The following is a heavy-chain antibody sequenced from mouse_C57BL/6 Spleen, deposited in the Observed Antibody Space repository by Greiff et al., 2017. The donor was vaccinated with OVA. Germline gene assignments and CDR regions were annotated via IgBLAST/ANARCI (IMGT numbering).Heavy chain of an antibody. CDR3: ARDSFITTVVFDY. D-gene: IGHD1-1*01. CDR2: ISDGGSYT. V-gene: IGHV5-4*01. Sequence: EVQLVESGGGLVKPGGSLKLSCAASGFTFSSYAMSWVRQTPDKRLEWVATISDGGSYTYYPDNVKGRFTISRDNAKNNLYLQMSHLKSEDTAMYYCARDSFITTVVFDYWGQGTTLTVSS. CDR1: GFTFSSYA. J-gene: IGHJ2*01.